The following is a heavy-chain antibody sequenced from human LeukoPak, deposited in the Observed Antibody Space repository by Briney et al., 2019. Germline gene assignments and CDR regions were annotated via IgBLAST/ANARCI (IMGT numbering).Heavy chain of an antibody. V-gene: IGHV3-23*01. CDR2: ISGSGGST. Sequence: GGSLRLSCAASGFTFSSYAMSWVRQAPGKGLEWVSAISGSGGSTYYADSVKGRVTISRDNAKNSLYLQMNSLRADDTAVYYCARDGRHYYDRSGYLYYYNYYMDVWGKGTTVTVSS. CDR1: GFTFSSYA. D-gene: IGHD3-22*01. J-gene: IGHJ6*03. CDR3: ARDGRHYYDRSGYLYYYNYYMDV.